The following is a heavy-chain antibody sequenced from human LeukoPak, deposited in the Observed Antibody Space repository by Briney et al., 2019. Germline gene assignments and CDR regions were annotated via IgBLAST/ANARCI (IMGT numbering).Heavy chain of an antibody. CDR1: GYTLTELS. D-gene: IGHD3-22*01. CDR2: FDPEDGET. J-gene: IGHJ4*02. Sequence: GASVKVSCKVSGYTLTELSMHWVRQAPGKGLEWMGGFDPEDGETIYAQKFQGRVTMTEDTSTDTAYMELSSLRSEDTAVYYCATATRAGITMTASGEFDYWGQGTLVTVSS. CDR3: ATATRAGITMTASGEFDY. V-gene: IGHV1-24*01.